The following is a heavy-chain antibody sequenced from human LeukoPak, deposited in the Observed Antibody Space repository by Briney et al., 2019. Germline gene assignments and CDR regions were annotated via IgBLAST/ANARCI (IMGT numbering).Heavy chain of an antibody. CDR3: ARRPNSSSWYQYYFDY. J-gene: IGHJ4*02. D-gene: IGHD6-13*01. CDR1: GGSINNSY. Sequence: SETLSLTCTVSGGSINNSYWSWIRQPPGKGLEWIGYVYYSGSTTYNPSLKSRVTISVDMSKNQFSLKLSSVIAADTAVYYCARRPNSSSWYQYYFDYWGQGTLVTVSS. V-gene: IGHV4-59*08. CDR2: VYYSGST.